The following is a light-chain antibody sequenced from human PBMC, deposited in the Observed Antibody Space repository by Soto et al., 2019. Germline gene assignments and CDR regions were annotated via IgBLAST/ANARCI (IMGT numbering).Light chain of an antibody. V-gene: IGLV1-44*01. Sequence: SVLTQPPSASGTPGQRGTISCSGSSSNIGRNTVNWYQHLPGTAPKLLIYSNNQRPSGVPDRFSGSKSGTSASLAISGLQSEDEADYYCAGWDDSLNGYVFGTGNKVTVL. J-gene: IGLJ1*01. CDR3: AGWDDSLNGYV. CDR1: SSNIGRNT. CDR2: SNN.